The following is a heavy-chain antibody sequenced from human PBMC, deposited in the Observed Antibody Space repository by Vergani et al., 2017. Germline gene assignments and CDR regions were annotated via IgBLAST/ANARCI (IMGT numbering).Heavy chain of an antibody. CDR3: ARFPTVTQRWLDY. D-gene: IGHD4-17*01. Sequence: EVQLVESGGGLVKPGGSLRLSCAASGFTFSSYSMNFVRQAPGKGLEWVSSISSSSSYIYYADSVKGRFTISRDNDKNSLYLQMNSLRSEDTAVYYCARFPTVTQRWLDYWGQGTLVNVSS. J-gene: IGHJ4*02. CDR1: GFTFSSYS. V-gene: IGHV3-21*01. CDR2: ISSSSSYI.